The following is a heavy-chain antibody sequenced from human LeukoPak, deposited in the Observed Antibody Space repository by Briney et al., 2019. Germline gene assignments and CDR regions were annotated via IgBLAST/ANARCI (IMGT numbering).Heavy chain of an antibody. J-gene: IGHJ4*02. CDR1: GFTFSSYA. CDR2: ISYDGSNK. V-gene: IGHV3-30-3*01. Sequence: PGRSLRLSCAASGFTFSSYAMHWVRQAPGKGLEWAAVISYDGSNKYYADSVKGRFTIPRDNSKNTLYLQMNSLRAEDTAVYYCARDSDIVVVVAAVFDYWGQGTLVTVSS. CDR3: ARDSDIVVVVAAVFDY. D-gene: IGHD2-15*01.